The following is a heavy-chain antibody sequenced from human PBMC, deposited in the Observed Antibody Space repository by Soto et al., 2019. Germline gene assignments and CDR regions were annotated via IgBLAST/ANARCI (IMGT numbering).Heavy chain of an antibody. J-gene: IGHJ4*02. CDR2: IYYSGST. V-gene: IGHV4-59*01. Sequence: QVQLQESGPGLVKPSETLSLTCTVSGGSIISYYWSWIRQPPGKGLEWIGYIYYSGSTNYNPSLKSRVTISVDTSKNQFSLKLSSVTAADTAVYYCARANIAAAGTESFDYWGQGTLVTVSS. CDR1: GGSIISYY. CDR3: ARANIAAAGTESFDY. D-gene: IGHD6-13*01.